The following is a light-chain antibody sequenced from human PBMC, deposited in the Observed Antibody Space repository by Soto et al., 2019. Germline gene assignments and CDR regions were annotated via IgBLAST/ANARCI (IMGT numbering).Light chain of an antibody. V-gene: IGKV3-15*01. CDR2: GAS. CDR1: QSVSSN. J-gene: IGKJ2*01. CDR3: QQYNNWPMYT. Sequence: EIVMTQSPATLSVSPGERATLSCRASQSVSSNLAWYQQKPGQAPRLLIYGASTRATGIPARFSGSGSGTEFTLTISSLQSEDFALYSCQQYNNWPMYTFGQGTKLEIK.